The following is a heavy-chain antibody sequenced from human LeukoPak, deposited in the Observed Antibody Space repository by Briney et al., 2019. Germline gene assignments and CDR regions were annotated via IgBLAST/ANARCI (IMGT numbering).Heavy chain of an antibody. CDR2: ISSSGSTI. CDR3: ATKRGEPIVVFRARYWYFDL. D-gene: IGHD2-21*01. CDR1: GFTFSSYE. J-gene: IGHJ2*01. V-gene: IGHV3-48*03. Sequence: SGGSLRLSCAASGFTFSSYEMNWVRQAPGKGLESVSYISSSGSTIYYADSVKGRVTISRDNAKNSLYLQMNSLRAEDTAVYYCATKRGEPIVVFRARYWYFDLWGRGTLVTVSS.